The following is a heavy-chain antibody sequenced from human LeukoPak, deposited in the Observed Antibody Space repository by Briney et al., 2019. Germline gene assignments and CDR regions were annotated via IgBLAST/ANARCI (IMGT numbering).Heavy chain of an antibody. D-gene: IGHD6-13*01. CDR3: ARLFSSSWYRGAFDL. V-gene: IGHV4-39*01. Sequence: PSETLSLTCTVSGGSISSSSYYWGCIRQPPGKGLEWIGSIYYSGNTYYNPSLKSRVTISVDTSKNQFSLKLSSVTAADTAVYYCARLFSSSWYRGAFDLWGQGTMVTVSS. J-gene: IGHJ3*01. CDR2: IYYSGNT. CDR1: GGSISSSSYY.